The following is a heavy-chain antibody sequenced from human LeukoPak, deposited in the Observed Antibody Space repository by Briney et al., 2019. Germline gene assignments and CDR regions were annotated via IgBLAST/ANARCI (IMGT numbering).Heavy chain of an antibody. CDR1: GFSFTTYW. CDR2: IKQDGTEK. V-gene: IGHV3-7*01. J-gene: IGHJ3*02. D-gene: IGHD3-22*01. CDR3: ARPQKYYYDSSGYYSGDAFDI. Sequence: WGSLRLSCAASGFSFTTYWMSWVRQAPGKGLEWVANIKQDGTEKYYVDSVKGRFTIARDKAKNSLYLQMNTLRAEDTAVYYCARPQKYYYDSSGYYSGDAFDIWGQGTTVTVSS.